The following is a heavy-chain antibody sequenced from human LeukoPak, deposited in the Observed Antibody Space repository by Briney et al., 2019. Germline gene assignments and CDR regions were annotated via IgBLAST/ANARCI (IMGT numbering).Heavy chain of an antibody. D-gene: IGHD3-9*01. CDR1: GFTFSSYG. CDR2: IRYVGSNK. V-gene: IGHV3-30*02. J-gene: IGHJ4*02. CDR3: AKDAYFDYNGGGY. Sequence: GGSLRLSCAASGFTFSSYGMHWVRQAPGKGLEWVAFIRYVGSNKYYADPVKGRCTISRDNSKNTLYLQFNSLKADDTSVYYCAKDAYFDYNGGGYWGQGAPVTASP.